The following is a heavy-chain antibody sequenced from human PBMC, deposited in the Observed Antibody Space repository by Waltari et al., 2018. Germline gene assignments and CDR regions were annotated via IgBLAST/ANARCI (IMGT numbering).Heavy chain of an antibody. J-gene: IGHJ5*02. V-gene: IGHV4-39*01. CDR2: IYYSGST. Sequence: QLQLQESGPGLVKPSETLSLTCTGSGGSISSSRYYWGWIRQSPGKGLGWIGSIYYSGSTYYNPTLKSRVTISGDTSKNQFSLKLSSVTAADTAVYYCARHWKRNGYRFDPWGQGTLVTVSS. CDR3: ARHWKRNGYRFDP. D-gene: IGHD5-12*01. CDR1: GGSISSSRYY.